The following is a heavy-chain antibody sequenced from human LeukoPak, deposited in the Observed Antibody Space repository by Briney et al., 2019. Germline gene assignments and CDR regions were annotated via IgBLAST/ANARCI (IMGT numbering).Heavy chain of an antibody. CDR1: GFTFSNYA. CDR3: VRGDFWSDYPLDF. Sequence: PGGSLRLSCVASGFTFSNYAMNWVRQAPGRGLEWVSFISGSGGQLYYVDSVKGRFTISRDNAKNSLYLQVNSLRAEDTAVYYCVRGDFWSDYPLDFWGQGTLVTVSS. V-gene: IGHV3-23*01. CDR2: ISGSGGQL. J-gene: IGHJ4*02. D-gene: IGHD3-3*01.